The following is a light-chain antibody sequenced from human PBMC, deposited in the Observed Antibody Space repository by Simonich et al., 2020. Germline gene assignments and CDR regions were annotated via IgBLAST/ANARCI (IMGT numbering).Light chain of an antibody. CDR1: QSLLHSDGKTY. V-gene: IGKV2D-29*02. Sequence: DIVMTQTPLSLSVTPGQPASISCKSSQSLLHSDGKTYLYWYLQKPGQYRQLLNYEVSNRFSGVPDRFSGSGSGTDFTLKISRVEAEDVGVYYCMQSIQLPLTFGGGTKVEIK. CDR2: EVS. CDR3: MQSIQLPLT. J-gene: IGKJ4*01.